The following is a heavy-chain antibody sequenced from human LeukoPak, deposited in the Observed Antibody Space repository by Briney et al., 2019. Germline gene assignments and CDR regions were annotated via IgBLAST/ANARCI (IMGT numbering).Heavy chain of an antibody. V-gene: IGHV4-4*07. D-gene: IGHD4-17*01. CDR1: GGSISSFY. Sequence: SETLSLTCTVSGGSISSFYWSWIRQPAGKGPEWIGRIYTSGNTNYNPSLKSRVTMSVDTSKNQVSLNLTSVTVADTAVYYCARESSTATRALDYWGQGTLVTVSS. CDR2: IYTSGNT. J-gene: IGHJ4*02. CDR3: ARESSTATRALDY.